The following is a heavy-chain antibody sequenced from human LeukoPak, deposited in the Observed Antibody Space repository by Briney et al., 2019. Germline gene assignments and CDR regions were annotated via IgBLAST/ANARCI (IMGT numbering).Heavy chain of an antibody. Sequence: ASVKVSCKASGYTFTGYYMHWVRQAPGQGLEWMGWINPNSGGTNYAQKFQGWVTMTRNTSISTAYMELSSLRSEDTAVYYCARGVLVVAATDYWGQGTLVTVSS. CDR1: GYTFTGYY. CDR2: INPNSGGT. D-gene: IGHD2-15*01. V-gene: IGHV1-2*04. J-gene: IGHJ4*02. CDR3: ARGVLVVAATDY.